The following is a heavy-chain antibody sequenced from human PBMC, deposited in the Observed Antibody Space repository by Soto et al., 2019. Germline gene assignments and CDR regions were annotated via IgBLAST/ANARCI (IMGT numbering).Heavy chain of an antibody. D-gene: IGHD3-10*01. J-gene: IGHJ5*02. V-gene: IGHV4-59*01. Sequence: SETLSLTCTVSGGSISSYYWSWIRQPPGKGLEWIGYIYYSGSTNYNPSLKSRVTISVDTSKNQFSLKLSSVTAADTAVYYCARVGYYGSGSYYNLGWFDPWGQGTLVTVSS. CDR2: IYYSGST. CDR3: ARVGYYGSGSYYNLGWFDP. CDR1: GGSISSYY.